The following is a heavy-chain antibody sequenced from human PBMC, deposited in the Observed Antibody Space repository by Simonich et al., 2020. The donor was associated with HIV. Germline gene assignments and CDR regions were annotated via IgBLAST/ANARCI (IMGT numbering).Heavy chain of an antibody. D-gene: IGHD7-27*01. CDR3: ARLGINWGNDY. V-gene: IGHV4-34*01. CDR2: INHSGST. J-gene: IGHJ4*02. Sequence: QVQLQQWGAGLLKPSETLSLTCAVYGGSFSGYYWNWIRQPPGKGLEWIGEINHSGSTNYNPSLKSRVTISVDTSKNQFSLKLNSVTAADTAVYYCARLGINWGNDYWGQGTLVTVSS. CDR1: GGSFSGYY.